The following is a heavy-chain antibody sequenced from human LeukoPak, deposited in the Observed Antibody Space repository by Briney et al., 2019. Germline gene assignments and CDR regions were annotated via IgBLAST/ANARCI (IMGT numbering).Heavy chain of an antibody. CDR1: GFTFSSYW. CDR2: IKQDGSEK. CDR3: ARDPYSSGWPSYYYYGMDV. J-gene: IGHJ6*02. Sequence: PGGSLRLSCAASGFTFSSYWMSWVRQAPGKGLEWVANIKQDGSEKYYVDSVKGRFTISRDNAKNSLYLQMNSLRAEGTAVYYCARDPYSSGWPSYYYYGMDVWGQGTTVTVSS. D-gene: IGHD6-19*01. V-gene: IGHV3-7*01.